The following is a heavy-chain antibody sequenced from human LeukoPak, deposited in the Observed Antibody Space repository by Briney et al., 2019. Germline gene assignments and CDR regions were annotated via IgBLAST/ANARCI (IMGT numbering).Heavy chain of an antibody. CDR1: GFTFSSYA. J-gene: IGHJ4*02. D-gene: IGHD2-2*01. Sequence: GGSLRLSCAASGFTFSSYAMHWVRQAPGKGLEWVAVISYDGSNKYYADSVKGRFTISRDNSKNTLYLQMNSLRAEDTAVYYCAREVVVPAAIMGAFDYWGQGTLVTVSS. V-gene: IGHV3-30*04. CDR3: AREVVVPAAIMGAFDY. CDR2: ISYDGSNK.